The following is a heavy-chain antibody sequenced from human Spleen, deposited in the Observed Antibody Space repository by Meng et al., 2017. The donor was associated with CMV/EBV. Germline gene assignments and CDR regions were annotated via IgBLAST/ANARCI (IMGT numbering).Heavy chain of an antibody. Sequence: GESLKISCAASGFTFSSYWMSWVRQAPGKGLEWVANIKQDGSEKYYVDSVKGRFTISRDNAKNSLYLQMNSLRVEDTAVYYCANEGTTWGQGTVVTVSS. CDR2: IKQDGSEK. J-gene: IGHJ5*02. V-gene: IGHV3-7*01. CDR3: ANEGTT. D-gene: IGHD3/OR15-3a*01. CDR1: GFTFSSYW.